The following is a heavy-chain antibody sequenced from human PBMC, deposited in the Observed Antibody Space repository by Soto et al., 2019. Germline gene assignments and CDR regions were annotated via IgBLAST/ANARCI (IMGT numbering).Heavy chain of an antibody. D-gene: IGHD4-17*01. CDR3: ASGPTVTIAHTASYCDY. CDR1: GGTFSSYA. J-gene: IGHJ4*02. V-gene: IGHV1-69*01. Sequence: QVQLVQSGAEVKKPGSSVKVSCKASGGTFSSYAISWVRQAPGQGLEWMGGIIPIFGTANYAQKFQGRVTITADESTSTAYMELSSLSSEDTAVYYCASGPTVTIAHTASYCDYWGQGTLVTVSS. CDR2: IIPIFGTA.